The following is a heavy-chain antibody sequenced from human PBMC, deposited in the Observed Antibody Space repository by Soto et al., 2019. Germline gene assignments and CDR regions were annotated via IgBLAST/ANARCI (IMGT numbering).Heavy chain of an antibody. CDR2: IYYSGST. J-gene: IGHJ6*02. D-gene: IGHD2-2*01. V-gene: IGHV4-59*01. CDR1: GGSISSYY. Sequence: SATLRLTCTVSGGSISSYYWSWIRQPPGKGLEWIGYIYYSGSTNYNPSLKSRVTISVDTSKNQFSLKLSSVTAADTAVYYCARACSRTRGFAYTYYYGLDCWGQGTTVTVSS. CDR3: ARACSRTRGFAYTYYYGLDC.